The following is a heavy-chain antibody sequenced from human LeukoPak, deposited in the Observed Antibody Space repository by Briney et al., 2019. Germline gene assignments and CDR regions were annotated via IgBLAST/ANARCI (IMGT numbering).Heavy chain of an antibody. Sequence: GGSLRLSCAASGFTFSSYERNWVRQAPGKGLEWVSYISSSGSTKYYADSVKGRYTISRDNAKNSLYLQMNSLRAEDTAVYYCATERGYSYGYDYWGQGTLVTVSS. J-gene: IGHJ4*02. CDR3: ATERGYSYGYDY. CDR2: ISSSGSTK. D-gene: IGHD5-18*01. CDR1: GFTFSSYE. V-gene: IGHV3-48*03.